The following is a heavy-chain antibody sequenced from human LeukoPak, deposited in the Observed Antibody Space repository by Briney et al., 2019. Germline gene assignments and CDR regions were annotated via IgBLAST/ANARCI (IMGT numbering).Heavy chain of an antibody. CDR2: TSKDGSDT. Sequence: GGSLRLSCAASGFRFSDYWMHWVRQGPGKGPEWLSRTSKDGSDTFYADAAKGRFTASRDNAKNTVYLQVTNVRPEDTAVYFCARGGYSSSYYRFSWGQGTLVTVAS. D-gene: IGHD6-13*01. CDR1: GFRFSDYW. J-gene: IGHJ4*02. CDR3: ARGGYSSSYYRFS. V-gene: IGHV3-74*01.